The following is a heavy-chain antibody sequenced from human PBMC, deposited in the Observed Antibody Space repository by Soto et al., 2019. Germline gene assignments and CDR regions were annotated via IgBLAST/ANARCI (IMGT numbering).Heavy chain of an antibody. CDR1: GFTFSNAW. J-gene: IGHJ4*02. CDR3: TTDQTDDSSGYYAKAY. CDR2: IKSKTDGGTT. D-gene: IGHD3-22*01. V-gene: IGHV3-15*07. Sequence: EVQLVESGGGLVKPGGSLRLSCAASGFTFSNAWMNWVRQAPGKGLEWVGRIKSKTDGGTTDYAAPVKGRFTISRDDSKNTLYLQMNSLKTEDTAVYYCTTDQTDDSSGYYAKAYRGQGTLVTVAS.